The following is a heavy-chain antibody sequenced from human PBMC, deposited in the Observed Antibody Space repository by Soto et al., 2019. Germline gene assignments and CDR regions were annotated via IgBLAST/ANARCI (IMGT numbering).Heavy chain of an antibody. CDR3: VSIRSSSWYWQGYYYGMDV. V-gene: IGHV4-39*01. CDR2: ISYSGKI. Sequence: SETLSLTCTVSGGAFSSTNYYWGWIRQPPGKGLEWIGSISYSGKIYYNPSLKSRVTISVDTSKNQFSLKLSSVTAADTAVYYCVSIRSSSWYWQGYYYGMDVWGQGTTVTVSS. D-gene: IGHD6-13*01. J-gene: IGHJ6*02. CDR1: GGAFSSTNYY.